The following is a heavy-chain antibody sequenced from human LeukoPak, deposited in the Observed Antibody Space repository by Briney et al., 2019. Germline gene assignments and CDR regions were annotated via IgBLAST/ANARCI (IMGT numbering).Heavy chain of an antibody. V-gene: IGHV1-2*02. Sequence: ASVKVSCKSSGYKFTGSFVHWVRQAPGQGLEWMGWINPNTAATNYAQNFRGRVSLTSDPSISTAYMELDKLTSDDTAVYYCASGPYDFWSAFWPSDNKVFDVWGQGTMIIVSS. CDR2: INPNTAAT. D-gene: IGHD3-3*01. CDR3: ASGPYDFWSAFWPSDNKVFDV. J-gene: IGHJ3*01. CDR1: GYKFTGSF.